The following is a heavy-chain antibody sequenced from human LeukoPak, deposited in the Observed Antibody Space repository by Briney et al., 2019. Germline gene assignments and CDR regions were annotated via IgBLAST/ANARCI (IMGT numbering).Heavy chain of an antibody. V-gene: IGHV3-21*01. CDR1: GFTFSGYT. CDR2: ISSSSSYI. J-gene: IGHJ6*03. Sequence: GGSLRLSCAASGFTFSGYTMNWVRQAPGKGLEWVSSISSSSSYIYYADSVKGRFTISRDNAKNSLYLQMNSLRAEDTAVYYCARVAIAVAGYYYYYMDVWGKGTTVTVSS. CDR3: ARVAIAVAGYYYYYMDV. D-gene: IGHD6-19*01.